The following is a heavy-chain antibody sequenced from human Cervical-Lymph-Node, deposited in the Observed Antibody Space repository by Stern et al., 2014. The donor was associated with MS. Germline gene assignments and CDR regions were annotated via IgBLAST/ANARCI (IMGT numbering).Heavy chain of an antibody. V-gene: IGHV3-74*01. J-gene: IGHJ3*02. CDR3: AREDECRGSPDDAFDI. D-gene: IGHD1-26*01. CDR2: INTDGSSI. Sequence: VHLVESGGGLVQPGGSLRLSCAASGFTFKFYWMHWVRQVPGKGLVWVSRINTDGSSISYADSVKGRFTSARDNAKNTLYLQMNGLRAEDTAVYFCAREDECRGSPDDAFDIWGQGTMATVSS. CDR1: GFTFKFYW.